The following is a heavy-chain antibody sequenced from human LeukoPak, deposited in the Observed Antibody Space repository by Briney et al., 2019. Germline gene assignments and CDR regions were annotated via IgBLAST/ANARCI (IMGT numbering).Heavy chain of an antibody. CDR3: ARRAYCSSTSCYFFDY. CDR2: IIPIFGTA. V-gene: IGHV1-69*13. J-gene: IGHJ4*02. CDR1: GGTFSSYA. D-gene: IGHD2-2*01. Sequence: SVKVSCKASGGTFSSYAISWVRQAPGQGLGLMGGIIPIFGTANYAQKFQGRVTITADESTSTAYMELSSLRSEDTAVYYRARRAYCSSTSCYFFDYWGQGTLVTVSS.